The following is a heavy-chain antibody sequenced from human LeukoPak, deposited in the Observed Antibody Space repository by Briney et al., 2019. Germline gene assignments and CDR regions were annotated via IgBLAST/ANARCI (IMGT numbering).Heavy chain of an antibody. CDR2: FSGSGGGT. CDR3: AKESLRPRSGRDYYGMDV. CDR1: GFTFSSQG. J-gene: IGHJ6*02. Sequence: GGSLRLSCAASGFTFSSQGMSWVRQAPGKGLEWVSAFSGSGGGTYYPDSVNGRVTISRDNAKNSMYLQMKSLRAEDTALYSFAKESLRPRSGRDYYGMDVWGQGTMVTVSS. V-gene: IGHV3-23*01.